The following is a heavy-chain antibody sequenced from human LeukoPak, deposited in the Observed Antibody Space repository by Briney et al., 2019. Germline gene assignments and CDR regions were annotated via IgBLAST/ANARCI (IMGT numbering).Heavy chain of an antibody. CDR1: GFTFDDYG. Sequence: PGGSLRLSSAASGFTFDDYGMSWVRQAPGKGLEWVSGINWNGGSTGYADSVKGRFTISRDNAKNSLYLQMNSLRAEDTALYYCARDVRYTDAFDIWGQGTMVTVSS. D-gene: IGHD5-18*01. CDR3: ARDVRYTDAFDI. V-gene: IGHV3-20*04. J-gene: IGHJ3*02. CDR2: INWNGGST.